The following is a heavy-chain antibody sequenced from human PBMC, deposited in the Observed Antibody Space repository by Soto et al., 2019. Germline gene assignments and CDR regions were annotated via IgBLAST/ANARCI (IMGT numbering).Heavy chain of an antibody. J-gene: IGHJ3*02. CDR2: IIPILGIA. CDR1: GCTYSSYA. V-gene: IGHV1-69*04. D-gene: IGHD6-13*01. Sequence: SVKVSSKASGCTYSSYASSLLQQSPEQGLEGMGRIIPILGIANYAQKLQGRVTITADTSTRTAYMELSSLRSEHTAVYYCARDTMIAAAGTYAFDIWGQGTMVPV. CDR3: ARDTMIAAAGTYAFDI.